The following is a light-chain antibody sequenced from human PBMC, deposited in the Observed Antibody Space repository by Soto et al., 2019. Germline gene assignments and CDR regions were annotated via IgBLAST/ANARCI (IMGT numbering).Light chain of an antibody. CDR1: QGISTY. V-gene: IGKV1-39*01. J-gene: IGKJ1*01. CDR2: AAS. Sequence: DIQMTQSPSAPSASVGDRLTITCRASQGISTYLNWYQQKPGKAPKLLIYAASTLQSGVPSRFSGSGSETDFTLTISSLQPEDFATYSCQQNYSATWMFGQGTKVDIK. CDR3: QQNYSATWM.